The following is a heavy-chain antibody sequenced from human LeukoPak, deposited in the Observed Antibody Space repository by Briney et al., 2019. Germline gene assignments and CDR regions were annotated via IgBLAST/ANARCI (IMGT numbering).Heavy chain of an antibody. J-gene: IGHJ4*02. CDR2: IKQDGSQK. CDR3: ARDSGSYHFDSC. CDR1: GFTFSNYW. V-gene: IGHV3-7*01. Sequence: PGGSLRLSCAASGFTFSNYWMGWVRQAPSKGLEWVANIKQDGSQKYFGDSVKGRFTISRDNAENSLFLQMSSLRDEDTAVYYCARDSGSYHFDSCWGQGTLVTVSS. D-gene: IGHD1-26*01.